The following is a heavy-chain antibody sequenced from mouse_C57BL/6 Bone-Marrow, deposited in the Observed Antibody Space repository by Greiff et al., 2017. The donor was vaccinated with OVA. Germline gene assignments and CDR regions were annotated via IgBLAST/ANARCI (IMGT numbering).Heavy chain of an antibody. Sequence: QVQLQQSGAELARPGASVKMSCKASGYTFTSYTMHWVKQRPGQGLEWIGYINPSSGYTKYNQKFKDKATLTADKSSSTAYMQLSSLTSEDSAVDYCARWRGNYFDYWGQGTTLTVSS. CDR3: ARWRGNYFDY. J-gene: IGHJ2*01. V-gene: IGHV1-4*01. CDR2: INPSSGYT. D-gene: IGHD2-14*01. CDR1: GYTFTSYT.